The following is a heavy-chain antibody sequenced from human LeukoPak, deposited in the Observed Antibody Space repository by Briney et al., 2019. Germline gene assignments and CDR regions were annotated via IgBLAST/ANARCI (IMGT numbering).Heavy chain of an antibody. V-gene: IGHV4-39*07. CDR1: GGSISSTSYF. J-gene: IGHJ4*02. CDR3: SVYYYGSDTY. D-gene: IGHD3-10*01. CDR2: IYSSGST. Sequence: SETLSLTCTVSGGSISSTSYFWGWIRQPPGKGLEWIGSIYSSGSTYYSPSLKSRVSISVDTSKNQCSLKVSSVTAADTAVYYCSVYYYGSDTYWGQGTLVTVSS.